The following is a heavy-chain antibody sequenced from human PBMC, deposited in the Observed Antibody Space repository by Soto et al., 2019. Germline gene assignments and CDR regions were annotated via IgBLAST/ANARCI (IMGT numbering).Heavy chain of an antibody. J-gene: IGHJ4*02. CDR2: IKQDGSEK. CDR3: ARDLRGDYFDY. CDR1: GFTFSNYW. D-gene: IGHD3-10*01. V-gene: IGHV3-7*01. Sequence: GSLRLSCAASGFTFSNYWMSWVRQAPGKGLEWVANIKQDGSEKYYVDSVKGRFTISRDNAKNSLYLQMNSLRAEDTAVYYCARDLRGDYFDYWGQGTLVTVSS.